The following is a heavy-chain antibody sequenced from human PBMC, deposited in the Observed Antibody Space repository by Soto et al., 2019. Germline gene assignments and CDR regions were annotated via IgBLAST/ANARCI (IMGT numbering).Heavy chain of an antibody. CDR1: GFTFDDHV. Sequence: PGGSLRLSCVASGFTFDDHVMHWVRQVPGKGLEWVGHITWDGYSIGYGGSVRGRFTISRDNAKNTLHLQMNSLRPEDTALYYCARSWSGSTSGRVDVWGQGTTVTVSS. J-gene: IGHJ6*02. CDR3: ARSWSGSTSGRVDV. CDR2: ITWDGYSI. V-gene: IGHV3-9*01. D-gene: IGHD3-3*01.